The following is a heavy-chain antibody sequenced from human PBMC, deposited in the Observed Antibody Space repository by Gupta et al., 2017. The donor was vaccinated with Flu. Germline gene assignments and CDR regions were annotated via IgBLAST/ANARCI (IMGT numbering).Heavy chain of an antibody. CDR2: ISSSSSYK. V-gene: IGHV3-21*06. CDR1: TFNIYS. D-gene: IGHD2-8*01. CDR3: ARDHMVSTHYYYYGMDV. Sequence: TFNIYSMNWVRQAPGKGLEWVSSISSSSSYKYYADSVKGRFTISRDNSKNSLYLQLSSLRAEDTAIYFCARDHMVSTHYYYYGMDVWGPGTTVTVSS. J-gene: IGHJ6*02.